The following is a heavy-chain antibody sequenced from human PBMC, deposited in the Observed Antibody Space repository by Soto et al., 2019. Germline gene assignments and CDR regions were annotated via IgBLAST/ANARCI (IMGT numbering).Heavy chain of an antibody. V-gene: IGHV4-31*03. Sequence: PSETLSLTCTVSGGSISSGGYYWSWIRQHPGKGLEWIGYIYYSGSTYYNPSLKSRVTISVDTSKNQFSLKLSSVTAADTAVYYCARDVTGTTDYWGQGTLVTVSS. CDR1: GGSISSGGYY. CDR2: IYYSGST. D-gene: IGHD1-7*01. J-gene: IGHJ4*02. CDR3: ARDVTGTTDY.